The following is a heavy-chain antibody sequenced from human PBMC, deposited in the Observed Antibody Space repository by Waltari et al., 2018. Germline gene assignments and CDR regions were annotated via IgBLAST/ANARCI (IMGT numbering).Heavy chain of an antibody. CDR2: ISSSGSPI. D-gene: IGHD1-26*01. Sequence: EVQLVESGGGLGQPGGCLRLSCADSGFTFCCEEMNWVRQAPGEGLEWVSYISSSGSPIYYANSVKGRFTISRDNAKNSLYLQMNSLRAEDTAVYYCARGRSGSYFRYFDYWGQGALVTVSS. V-gene: IGHV3-48*03. CDR1: GFTFCCEE. CDR3: ARGRSGSYFRYFDY. J-gene: IGHJ4*02.